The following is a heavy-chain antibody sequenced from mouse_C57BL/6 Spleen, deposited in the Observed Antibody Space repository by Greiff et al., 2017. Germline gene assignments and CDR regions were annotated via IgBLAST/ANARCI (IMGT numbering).Heavy chain of an antibody. CDR3: ARSWAVPWFAY. V-gene: IGHV1-69*01. CDR2: IDPSDSYT. Sequence: QVHVKQPGAELVMPGASVKLSCMASGYTFTSYWMHWVKQRPGQGLEWIGEIDPSDSYTNYNQKFKGKSTLTADKSSSTAYMQLSSLTSEDSAVYSCARSWAVPWFAYWGQGTLVTVSA. J-gene: IGHJ3*01. D-gene: IGHD4-1*01. CDR1: GYTFTSYW.